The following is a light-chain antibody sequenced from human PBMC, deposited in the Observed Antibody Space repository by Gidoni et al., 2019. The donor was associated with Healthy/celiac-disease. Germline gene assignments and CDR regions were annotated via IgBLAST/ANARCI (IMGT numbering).Light chain of an antibody. CDR1: QSISSY. Sequence: DIQMTQSPSSLSASVGDRVTITCRASQSISSYLNWYQQKPGKAPKLLIYAASSLQSGVPSRFSGSGSGTDFTLTISSLQPEDFATYYCQQSYSTPWTFGRXTKVEIK. CDR2: AAS. J-gene: IGKJ1*01. V-gene: IGKV1-39*01. CDR3: QQSYSTPWT.